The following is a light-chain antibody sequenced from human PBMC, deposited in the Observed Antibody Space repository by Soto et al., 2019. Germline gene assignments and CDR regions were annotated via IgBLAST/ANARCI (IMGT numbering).Light chain of an antibody. CDR1: QTVSSNY. J-gene: IGKJ4*01. V-gene: IGKV3-20*01. CDR3: QQYGNSLT. Sequence: ETVLTQSPGTLSLSPGERATLSCRASQTVSSNYLTWYQHKPGQAPRLLIYGASSRATGIPDRFSGSGSGTDFTLTISRLEPEDFAVYYCQQYGNSLTFGGGTKVEIK. CDR2: GAS.